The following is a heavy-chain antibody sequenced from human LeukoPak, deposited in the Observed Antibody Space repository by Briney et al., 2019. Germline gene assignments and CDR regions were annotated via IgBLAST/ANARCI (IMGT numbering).Heavy chain of an antibody. J-gene: IGHJ5*02. Sequence: SETLSLTCAVYGGSFSGYYWSWIRQPPGKGLEWIGYIYYSGSTNYNPSLKSRVTISVDTSKNQFSLKLSSVTAADTAVYYCARHLPYGSGSYSPWGQGTLVTVSS. CDR1: GGSFSGYY. D-gene: IGHD3-10*01. CDR3: ARHLPYGSGSYSP. V-gene: IGHV4-59*08. CDR2: IYYSGST.